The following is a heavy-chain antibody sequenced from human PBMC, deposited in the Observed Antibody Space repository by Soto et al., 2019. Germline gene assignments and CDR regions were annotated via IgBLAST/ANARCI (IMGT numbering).Heavy chain of an antibody. V-gene: IGHV3-23*01. CDR2: ISGSGGST. J-gene: IGHJ4*02. CDR3: AKDRSGSYWTSRYFDY. Sequence: EVQLLESGGGLVQPGGSLRLSCAASGFTFSSYAMSWVRQAPGKGLEWVSAISGSGGSTYYADSVKGRFTISRDNSKNTLYLQMNRLRAEDTAVYYCAKDRSGSYWTSRYFDYWGQGTLVTVSS. D-gene: IGHD1-26*01. CDR1: GFTFSSYA.